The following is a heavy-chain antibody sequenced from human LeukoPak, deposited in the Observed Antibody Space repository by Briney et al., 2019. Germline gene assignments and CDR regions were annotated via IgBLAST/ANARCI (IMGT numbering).Heavy chain of an antibody. V-gene: IGHV3-48*03. Sequence: GGSLRLSCAASGFTFSSFWMHWVRQAPGKGLEWVSYIGSSGSAIYYADSVKGRFTISRDNAKNSLYLQMNSLRAEDTAVYYCARDKGPHTYWGQGTLVTVSS. CDR1: GFTFSSFW. J-gene: IGHJ4*02. CDR2: IGSSGSAI. CDR3: ARDKGPHTY.